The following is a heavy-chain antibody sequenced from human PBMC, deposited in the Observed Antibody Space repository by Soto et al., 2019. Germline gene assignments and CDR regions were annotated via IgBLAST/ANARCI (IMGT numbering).Heavy chain of an antibody. D-gene: IGHD6-6*01. CDR3: AILSN. V-gene: IGHV3-53*01. CDR2: IYSDGTT. J-gene: IGHJ4*02. CDR1: GFTVSSNY. Sequence: LRLSCAASGFTVSSNYMNWVRQAPGKGLEWVSIIYSDGTTSYADSVKGRFTISRDNFKNTLHLQMDSLRAEDTAVYYCAILSNWGQGTLVTVSS.